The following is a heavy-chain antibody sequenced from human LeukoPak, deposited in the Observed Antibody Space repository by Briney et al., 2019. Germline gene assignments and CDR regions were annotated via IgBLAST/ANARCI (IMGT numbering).Heavy chain of an antibody. V-gene: IGHV4-59*08. CDR3: ARHPPRGDYGNAFDT. CDR2: IYYSGST. D-gene: IGHD4-17*01. Sequence: GSLRLSCAASGFTFSGYWMNWIRQPPGKGLEWIGYIYYSGSTNYSPSLKSRVTISVDTSKNQFSLKLSSVTAADTAVYYCARHPPRGDYGNAFDTWGHGTVVTVSS. CDR1: GFTFSGYW. J-gene: IGHJ3*02.